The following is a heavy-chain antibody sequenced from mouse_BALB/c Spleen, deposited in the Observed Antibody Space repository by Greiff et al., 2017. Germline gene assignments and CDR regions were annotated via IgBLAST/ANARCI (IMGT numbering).Heavy chain of an antibody. J-gene: IGHJ4*01. CDR3: ARPLPFYYAMDY. V-gene: IGHV14-3*02. CDR1: GFNIKDTY. D-gene: IGHD5-1*01. Sequence: VQLKESGAELVKPGASVKLSCTASGFNIKDTYMHWVKQRPEQGLEWIGRIDPANGNTKYDPKFQGKATITADTSSNTAYLQLSSLTSEDTAVYYCARPLPFYYAMDYWGQGTSVTVSS. CDR2: IDPANGNT.